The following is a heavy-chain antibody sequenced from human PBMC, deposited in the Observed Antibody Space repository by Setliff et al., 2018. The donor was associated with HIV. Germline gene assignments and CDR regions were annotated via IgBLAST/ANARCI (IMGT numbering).Heavy chain of an antibody. CDR1: GGSISSGSYF. V-gene: IGHV4-61*02. Sequence: PSETLSLTCTVSGGSISSGSYFWTWIRQPAGKGLEWIGRIYTSGSTNYNPSLKSRVTISVDTSKNQFSLKLSSVTAADTAVYYCAKTLPTLYPPHDYYFAMDVWGQGTTVTVSS. CDR3: AKTLPTLYPPHDYYFAMDV. CDR2: IYTSGST. J-gene: IGHJ6*02. D-gene: IGHD2-15*01.